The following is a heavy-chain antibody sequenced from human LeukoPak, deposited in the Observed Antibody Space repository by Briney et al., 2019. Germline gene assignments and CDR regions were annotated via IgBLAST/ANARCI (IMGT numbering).Heavy chain of an antibody. J-gene: IGHJ4*02. CDR1: GGSISSYY. Sequence: PSETLSLTCTVSGGSISSYYWSWIRQPPGKGLEWIGSIYYSGSTNYNPSLKSRVTISVDTSKNQFSLKLSSVTAADTAVYYCARTRPSGYGRYFDYWGQGTLVTVSS. CDR2: IYYSGST. D-gene: IGHD5-12*01. CDR3: ARTRPSGYGRYFDY. V-gene: IGHV4-59*08.